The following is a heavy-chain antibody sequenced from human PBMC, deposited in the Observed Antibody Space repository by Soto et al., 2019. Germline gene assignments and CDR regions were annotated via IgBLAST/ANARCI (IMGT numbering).Heavy chain of an antibody. CDR3: ASPPIAAAGKPRDY. V-gene: IGHV3-11*01. CDR2: ISSSGSTI. CDR1: GFTFSDYY. Sequence: TGGSLRLSCAASGFTFSDYYMSWIRQAPGKGLEWVSYISSSGSTIYYADSVKGRFTISRDNAKNSLYLQMNSLRAEDTAVYYCASPPIAAAGKPRDYWGQGTLVTVSS. J-gene: IGHJ4*02. D-gene: IGHD6-13*01.